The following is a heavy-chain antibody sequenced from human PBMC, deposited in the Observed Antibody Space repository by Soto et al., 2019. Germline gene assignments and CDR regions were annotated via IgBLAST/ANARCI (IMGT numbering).Heavy chain of an antibody. CDR1: GGTFSTYA. D-gene: IGHD3-22*01. CDR2: IIPVLGTA. Sequence: QVQLVQSGAEVKKPGSSVKVSCKSSGGTFSTYAISWLRQAPGQGLEWMGGIIPVLGTANYAQKFQGRVTITADESTSTVHMELGSLRSDDTAVYYCARDQGVSSGYSLHYFDYWGQGTLVTVSS. J-gene: IGHJ4*01. V-gene: IGHV1-69*01. CDR3: ARDQGVSSGYSLHYFDY.